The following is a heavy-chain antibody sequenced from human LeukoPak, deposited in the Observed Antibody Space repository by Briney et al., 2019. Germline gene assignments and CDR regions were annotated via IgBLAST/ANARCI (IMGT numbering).Heavy chain of an antibody. Sequence: ASVKVSCKASGYTFTGYYMHWVRQAPGQGLEWMGRSNPNSGGTNYAQKFQGRVTMTRDTSISTAYMELSRLRSDDTAVYYCARDPDSSSWYRFDPWGQGTLVTVSS. D-gene: IGHD6-13*01. CDR3: ARDPDSSSWYRFDP. J-gene: IGHJ5*02. CDR2: SNPNSGGT. CDR1: GYTFTGYY. V-gene: IGHV1-2*06.